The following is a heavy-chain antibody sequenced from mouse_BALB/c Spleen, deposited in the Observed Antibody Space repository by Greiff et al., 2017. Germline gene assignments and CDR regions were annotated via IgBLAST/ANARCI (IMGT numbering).Heavy chain of an antibody. CDR3: ARRTTVVGYAMDY. CDR1: GFTFSSFG. CDR2: ISSGSSTI. J-gene: IGHJ4*01. D-gene: IGHD1-1*01. Sequence: EVKLVESGGGLVQPGGSRKLSCAASGFTFSSFGMHWVRQAPEKGLEWVAYISSGSSTIYYADTVKGRFTISRDNPKNTLFLQMTSLRSEDTAMYYCARRTTVVGYAMDYWGQGTSVTVSS. V-gene: IGHV5-17*02.